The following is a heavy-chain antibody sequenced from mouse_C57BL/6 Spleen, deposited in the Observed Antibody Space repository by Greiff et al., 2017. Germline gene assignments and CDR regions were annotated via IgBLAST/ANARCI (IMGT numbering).Heavy chain of an antibody. Sequence: QVQLQQPGAELVKPGASVKVSCKASGYTFTSYWMHWVKQRPGQGLEWIGRIHPSDSDTNYNQKFKGKATLTVDKSSSTAYMQLSSLTSEDSAVXYCARGEDYYGSSPAWFAYWGQGTLVTVSA. CDR1: GYTFTSYW. CDR3: ARGEDYYGSSPAWFAY. D-gene: IGHD1-1*01. V-gene: IGHV1-74*01. CDR2: IHPSDSDT. J-gene: IGHJ3*01.